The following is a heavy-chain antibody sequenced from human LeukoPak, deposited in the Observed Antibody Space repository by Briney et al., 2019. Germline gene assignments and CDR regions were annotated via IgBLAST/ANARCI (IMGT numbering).Heavy chain of an antibody. CDR1: SGSLSGYS. V-gene: IGHV4-34*01. J-gene: IGHJ4*02. Sequence: SKTLSLTCAVSSGSLSGYSWGWIRQAPGKGLDWIGEIHHSGSTTYNSSLKNRVTISLDKPKSQFSLILTSVTAADTAVYYCTRQSGTVTPIDYWGQGILVTVSS. CDR2: IHHSGST. CDR3: TRQSGTVTPIDY. D-gene: IGHD4-17*01.